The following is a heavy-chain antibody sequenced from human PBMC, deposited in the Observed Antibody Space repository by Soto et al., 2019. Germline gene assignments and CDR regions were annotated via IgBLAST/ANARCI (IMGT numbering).Heavy chain of an antibody. CDR2: IVVGSGNT. CDR1: GFTLPSSA. Sequence: SVKVSCKASGFTLPSSAVQWVRQARGQRLEWIGWIVVGSGNTNYAQKFQERVTITRDMSTSTAYMELSSLRSEDTAVYYCAAPFYYDSSGYYPRPFDYWGQGTLVTVSS. D-gene: IGHD3-22*01. J-gene: IGHJ4*02. V-gene: IGHV1-58*01. CDR3: AAPFYYDSSGYYPRPFDY.